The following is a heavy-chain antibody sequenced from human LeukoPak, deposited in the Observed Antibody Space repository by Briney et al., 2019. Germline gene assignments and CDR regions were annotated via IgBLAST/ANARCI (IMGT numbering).Heavy chain of an antibody. J-gene: IGHJ4*02. Sequence: SETLSLTSTVSGGSIASGGNFWTWIRQHPGEGLEWIGYISHSGSPYYNPSLKSRVIISLDTSKNQFSLQLTSVTAADTAVYYCARYYCAGSNCPGVDCWGRGTLVTVSS. CDR1: GGSIASGGNF. V-gene: IGHV4-31*03. CDR2: ISHSGSP. CDR3: ARYYCAGSNCPGVDC. D-gene: IGHD2-21*01.